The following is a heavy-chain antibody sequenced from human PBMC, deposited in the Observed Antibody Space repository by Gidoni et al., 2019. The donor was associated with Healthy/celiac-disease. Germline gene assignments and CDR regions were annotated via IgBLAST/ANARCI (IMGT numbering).Heavy chain of an antibody. J-gene: IGHJ4*02. CDR2: ISSSGSTI. Sequence: EVQLVESGGGLVQPGGSLRLSCAASGFTFSSYEMNWVRQAPGKGLERVSYISSSGSTIYYADSVKGRFTISRDNAKNSLYLQMNSLRAEDTAVYYCARVYCGGDCYCDYWGQGTLVTVSS. V-gene: IGHV3-48*03. CDR3: ARVYCGGDCYCDY. D-gene: IGHD2-21*02. CDR1: GFTFSSYE.